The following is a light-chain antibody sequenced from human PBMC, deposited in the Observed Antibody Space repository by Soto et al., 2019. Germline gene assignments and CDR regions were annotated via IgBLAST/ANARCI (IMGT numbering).Light chain of an antibody. CDR1: QSVSNTY. V-gene: IGKV3-15*01. Sequence: EIVLTQSPGTVSLSPGETATLSCRASQSVSNTYLAWYQQKPGQAPRLLIYGASTRATGIPARFSGSGSGTEFTLSISSLQSEDFAVYYCQQYNNWPPGTFGQGTKVDIK. CDR2: GAS. CDR3: QQYNNWPPGT. J-gene: IGKJ1*01.